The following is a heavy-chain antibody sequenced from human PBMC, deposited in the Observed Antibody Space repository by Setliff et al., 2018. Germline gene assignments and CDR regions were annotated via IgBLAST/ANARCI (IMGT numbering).Heavy chain of an antibody. D-gene: IGHD1-26*01. V-gene: IGHV1-2*02. J-gene: IGHJ4*02. CDR3: ARSSGSYHTYYFDY. CDR1: GYTFTGYY. CDR2: INPNSGGT. Sequence: GASVKVSCKASGYTFTGYYMHWVRQAPGQGLEWVGWINPNSGGTNYAQKFQGRVTMTRDTSISTAYMELSRLRSDDTAVYYCARSSGSYHTYYFDYWGQGTLVTVSS.